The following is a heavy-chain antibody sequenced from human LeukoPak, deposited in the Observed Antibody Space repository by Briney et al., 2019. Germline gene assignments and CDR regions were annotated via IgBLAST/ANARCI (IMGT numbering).Heavy chain of an antibody. CDR2: IRGDNGNT. CDR3: ARVDLLTGYYFFDY. Sequence: ASVKVSRKASGYTFSNYGISWVRQAPGQGLEWVGWIRGDNGNTNYAQKFQGRVTMTTETSTSTAYMELGSLGSDETAVYYCARVDLLTGYYFFDYWGQGTLVTVSS. J-gene: IGHJ4*02. CDR1: GYTFSNYG. V-gene: IGHV1-18*01. D-gene: IGHD3-9*01.